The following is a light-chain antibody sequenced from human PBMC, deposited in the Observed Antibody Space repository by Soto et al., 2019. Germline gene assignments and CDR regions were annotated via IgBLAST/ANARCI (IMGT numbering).Light chain of an antibody. CDR3: AAWDDSLNGVV. Sequence: QSVLTQPPSASGTHGPRVTISCSGSSSNIGSNTVNWYQQLPGTAPKLLIYSNNQRPSGVPDRFSGSKSGTSASLAISGLQSEDEAEYYCAAWDDSLNGVVFGGGTTLTVL. V-gene: IGLV1-44*01. CDR1: SSNIGSNT. CDR2: SNN. J-gene: IGLJ2*01.